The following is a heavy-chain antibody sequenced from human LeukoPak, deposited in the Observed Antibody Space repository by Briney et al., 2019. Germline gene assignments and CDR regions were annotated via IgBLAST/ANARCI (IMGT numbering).Heavy chain of an antibody. CDR1: GGSISSHY. V-gene: IGHV4-59*11. J-gene: IGHJ5*02. CDR3: AREAIAVAVRWSDP. Sequence: SETLSLTCTVSGGSISSHYWSWIRQPPGKGLEWIGYIYYSGSTNYNPSLKSRVTISVDTSKNQFSLKLSSVTAADTAVYYCAREAIAVAVRWSDPWGQGTLVTVSS. D-gene: IGHD6-19*01. CDR2: IYYSGST.